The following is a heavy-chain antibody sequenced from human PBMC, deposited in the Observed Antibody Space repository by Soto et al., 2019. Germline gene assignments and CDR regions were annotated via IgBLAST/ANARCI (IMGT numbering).Heavy chain of an antibody. CDR2: IYYSGST. V-gene: IGHV4-30-4*01. J-gene: IGHJ4*02. D-gene: IGHD2-2*01. CDR1: GGSISSGDYY. Sequence: SETLSLTCTVSGGSISSGDYYWSWIRQPPGKGLEWIGYIYYSGSTYYNPSLKSRVTISVDTSRNQFSLKLSSVTAADTAVYYCARAVEPAAIYYFDYWGQGTLVTVSS. CDR3: ARAVEPAAIYYFDY.